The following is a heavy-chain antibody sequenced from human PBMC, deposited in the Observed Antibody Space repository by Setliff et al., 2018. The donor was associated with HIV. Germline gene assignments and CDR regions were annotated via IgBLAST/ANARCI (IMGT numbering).Heavy chain of an antibody. D-gene: IGHD3-22*01. CDR1: GLSFSSYA. J-gene: IGHJ4*02. CDR3: ATDSSGYYLGGFDY. V-gene: IGHV3-23*01. CDR2: ISGSGGST. Sequence: GSLRLSCAASGLSFSSYAMSWVRQAPGKGLEWVSGISGSGGSTYYADSVKGRFTISRDNSKNKVYLQMNNLRAEDTAVYYCATDSSGYYLGGFDYWGQGTLVT.